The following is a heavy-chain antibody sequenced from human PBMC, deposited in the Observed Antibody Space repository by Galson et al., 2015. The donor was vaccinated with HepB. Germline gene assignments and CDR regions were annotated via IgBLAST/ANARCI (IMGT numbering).Heavy chain of an antibody. Sequence: SLRLSCAASGFTFSSYAMHWVRQAPGKGLEWVAVISYDGSNKYYADSVKGRFTISRDNSKNTLYLQMNSLRAEDTAVYYCARVVTATSALDYWGQGTLVTVSS. CDR1: GFTFSSYA. D-gene: IGHD2-21*02. CDR2: ISYDGSNK. V-gene: IGHV3-30*04. CDR3: ARVVTATSALDY. J-gene: IGHJ4*02.